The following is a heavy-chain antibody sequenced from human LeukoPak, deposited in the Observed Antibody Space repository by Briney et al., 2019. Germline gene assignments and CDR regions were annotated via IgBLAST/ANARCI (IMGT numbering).Heavy chain of an antibody. Sequence: GGSLRLSCAASGFTFSSYWMSWVRQAPGRGLEWVANMKQDGSEKYYVDSVKGRFTISRDNAKNSLYLQMNSLRAEDTAVYYCARDYYDYVWGSYRYTFDYWGPGTLVTVSS. D-gene: IGHD3-16*02. CDR2: MKQDGSEK. CDR1: GFTFSSYW. CDR3: ARDYYDYVWGSYRYTFDY. V-gene: IGHV3-7*01. J-gene: IGHJ4*02.